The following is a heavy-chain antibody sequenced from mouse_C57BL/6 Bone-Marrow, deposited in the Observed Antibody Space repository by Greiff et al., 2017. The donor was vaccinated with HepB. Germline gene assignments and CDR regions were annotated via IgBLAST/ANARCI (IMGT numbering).Heavy chain of an antibody. CDR3: ARRGDYPDAMDY. J-gene: IGHJ4*01. Sequence: DVKLVESGGGLVQPGGSLKLSCAASGFTFSDYYMYWVRQTPEKRLEWVAYISNGGGSTYYPDTVKGRFTISRDNAKNPLYLQMSRLKSEDTAMYYCARRGDYPDAMDYWGQGTSVTVSS. V-gene: IGHV5-12*01. D-gene: IGHD2-4*01. CDR2: ISNGGGST. CDR1: GFTFSDYY.